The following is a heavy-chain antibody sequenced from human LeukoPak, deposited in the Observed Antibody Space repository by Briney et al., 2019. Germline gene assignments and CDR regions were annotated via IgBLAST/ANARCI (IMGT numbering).Heavy chain of an antibody. V-gene: IGHV4-59*12. CDR1: GGSISSYY. Sequence: SETLSLTCTVSGGSISSYYWSWIRQPPGKGLEWIGYIYYSGSTNYNPSLKSRVTMSVDTSKNQFSLKLSSVTAADTAVYYCARAYYYGSGSYYKTWGQGTLVTVSS. CDR3: ARAYYYGSGSYYKT. J-gene: IGHJ5*02. CDR2: IYYSGST. D-gene: IGHD3-10*01.